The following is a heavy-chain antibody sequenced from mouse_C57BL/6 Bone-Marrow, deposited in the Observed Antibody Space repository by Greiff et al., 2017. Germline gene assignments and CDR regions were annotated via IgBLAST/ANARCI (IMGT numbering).Heavy chain of an antibody. CDR1: GYTFTSYG. CDR3: ARCPYDGYYVYWYFDV. CDR2: IYLGNGYT. D-gene: IGHD2-3*01. V-gene: IGHV1-58*01. Sequence: VQLQQSGAELVRPGSSVKMSCKTSGYTFTSYGINWVKQRPGQGLEWIGYIYLGNGYTEYNEKFKGKATLTSDTSSSTAYMQLSSLTSGDSAIYFCARCPYDGYYVYWYFDVWGTGTTVTVSS. J-gene: IGHJ1*03.